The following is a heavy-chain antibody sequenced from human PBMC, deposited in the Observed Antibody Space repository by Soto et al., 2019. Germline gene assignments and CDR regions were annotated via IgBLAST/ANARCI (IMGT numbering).Heavy chain of an antibody. V-gene: IGHV4-34*01. J-gene: IGHJ2*01. D-gene: IGHD3-10*01. CDR2: INHSGST. Sequence: QVQLQQWGAGLLKPSETLSLTCAVYGGSFSGYYWSWIRQPPGKGLEWIGEINHSGSTNYNPSLSSRVTITVDTSKNQFSLKLSSVTAADTAVYYCAGSPHPLPRGYWYFDLWGRGTLVTVSS. CDR1: GGSFSGYY. CDR3: AGSPHPLPRGYWYFDL.